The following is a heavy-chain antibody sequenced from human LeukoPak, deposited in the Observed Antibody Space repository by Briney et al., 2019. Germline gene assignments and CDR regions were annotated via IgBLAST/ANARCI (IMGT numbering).Heavy chain of an antibody. J-gene: IGHJ4*02. V-gene: IGHV4-59*01. Sequence: SETLSLTCTVSGGSISSYYWSWIRQPPGKGLEWIGYIYYSGSTNYNPSLKSRVTISVDTSKKQFSLRLTSVTAADTAVYYCARDFFGILDYWGQGTVVTVSS. CDR1: GGSISSYY. D-gene: IGHD1-14*01. CDR2: IYYSGST. CDR3: ARDFFGILDY.